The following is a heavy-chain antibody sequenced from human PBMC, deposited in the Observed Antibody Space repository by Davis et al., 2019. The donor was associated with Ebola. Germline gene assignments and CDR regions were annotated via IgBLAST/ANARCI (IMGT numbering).Heavy chain of an antibody. Sequence: GESLKISCAASGFIFTSYAMTWVRQAPGKGLEWVSSISGSGHNTYYADYVKGRFTLSRDNSKNTLYLQLNSLRAEDTAVYYCAIFGVVSHDAFDIWGQGTMVTVSS. CDR2: ISGSGHNT. D-gene: IGHD3-3*02. CDR1: GFIFTSYA. V-gene: IGHV3-23*01. J-gene: IGHJ3*02. CDR3: AIFGVVSHDAFDI.